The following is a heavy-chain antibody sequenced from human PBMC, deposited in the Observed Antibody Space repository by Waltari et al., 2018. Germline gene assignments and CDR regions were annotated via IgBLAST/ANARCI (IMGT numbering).Heavy chain of an antibody. Sequence: QLLVSGGAMEKLGCSLGLSCAASGCAFSDPWMSWVRQAPGKGLEWVGQIKRRSDGETINLAAPVEGRFTISRDDSENRLFLEMNSLRIDDTAVYYCVAGLRRSDLDYYGPGTLVTVSS. CDR2: IKRRSDGETI. V-gene: IGHV3-15*02. J-gene: IGHJ4*02. D-gene: IGHD3-10*01. CDR1: GCAFSDPW. CDR3: VAGLRRSDLDY.